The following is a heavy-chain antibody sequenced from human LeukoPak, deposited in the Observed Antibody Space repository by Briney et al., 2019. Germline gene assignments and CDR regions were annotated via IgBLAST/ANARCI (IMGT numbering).Heavy chain of an antibody. CDR3: AKPPSPYGGNLFDY. J-gene: IGHJ4*02. V-gene: IGHV3-43*02. CDR2: ISGDGGST. D-gene: IGHD4-23*01. CDR1: GFTFDDYA. Sequence: GGSLRLSCAASGFTFDDYAMHWVRQAPGKGLEWVSLISGDGGSTYYADSVKGRFTISRDNSKNPLYLQMNSLRTEDTALYYCAKPPSPYGGNLFDYWGQGTLVTVSS.